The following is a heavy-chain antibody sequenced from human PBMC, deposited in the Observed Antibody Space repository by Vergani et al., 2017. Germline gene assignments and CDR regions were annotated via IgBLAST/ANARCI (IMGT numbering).Heavy chain of an antibody. V-gene: IGHV1-18*01. Sequence: QVQLVQSGAEVKKPGASVKVSCKASGYTFTSYGISWVRQAPGQGLEWMGWISAYNGNANYAQSLQGRFTMTTDTSTSTAYMELRSLRSDDTAVYYCARAPNIVVVTATLDYWGQGTLVTVAS. J-gene: IGHJ4*02. CDR1: GYTFTSYG. CDR2: ISAYNGNA. D-gene: IGHD2-21*02. CDR3: ARAPNIVVVTATLDY.